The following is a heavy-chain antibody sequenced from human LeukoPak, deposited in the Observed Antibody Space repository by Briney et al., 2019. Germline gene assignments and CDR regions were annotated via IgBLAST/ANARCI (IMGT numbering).Heavy chain of an antibody. CDR1: DGSISSYY. Sequence: SETLSLTCTVSDGSISSYYWSWIRQPPGKGLEWIGYIYYSGSTNYNPSLKSRVTISVDTSKNQFSLKLSSVTAADTAVYYCAREVIVGATGYYYYGMDVWGQGTTVTVSS. V-gene: IGHV4-59*01. CDR3: AREVIVGATGYYYYGMDV. CDR2: IYYSGST. D-gene: IGHD1-26*01. J-gene: IGHJ6*02.